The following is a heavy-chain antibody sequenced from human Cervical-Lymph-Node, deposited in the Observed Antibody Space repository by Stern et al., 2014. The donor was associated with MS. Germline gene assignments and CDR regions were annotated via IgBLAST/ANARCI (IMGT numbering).Heavy chain of an antibody. CDR2: ISSSTSTL. D-gene: IGHD3-10*01. CDR3: ARTMVRGWGMDV. J-gene: IGHJ6*02. CDR1: GFTFSSYS. V-gene: IGHV3-48*01. Sequence: EVQLVESGGGLVQPGGSLRLSCAASGFTFSSYSMNWVRQAPGKGLECISYISSSTSTLQYADSVKGRFIISRDNAQNSLYLQMNSLRAEDTAVYYCARTMVRGWGMDVWGQGTTVTVSS.